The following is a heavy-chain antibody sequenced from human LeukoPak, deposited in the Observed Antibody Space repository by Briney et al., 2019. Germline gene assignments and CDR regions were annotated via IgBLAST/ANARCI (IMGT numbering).Heavy chain of an antibody. J-gene: IGHJ6*02. V-gene: IGHV3-30*03. CDR3: ARDRRGRGNFYYYYGMDV. CDR1: GFTFSSYG. D-gene: IGHD1-1*01. CDR2: ISYDGSNK. Sequence: GGSLRLSCAASGFTFSSYGMHWVRQAPGKGLEWVAVISYDGSNKYYADSVKGRFTISRDNSKNTLYLQMNSLRAEDTAVYYCARDRRGRGNFYYYYGMDVWGQGTTVTVSS.